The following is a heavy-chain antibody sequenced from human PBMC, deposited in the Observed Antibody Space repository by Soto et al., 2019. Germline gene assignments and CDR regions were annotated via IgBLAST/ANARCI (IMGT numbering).Heavy chain of an antibody. J-gene: IGHJ4*02. Sequence: ASVKVSCKASGYTFTSYGISWARQAPGQGLEWMGWISAYNGNTNYAQKLQGRVTMTTDTSTSTAYMELRSLRSDDTAVYYCARDSYYDSSGYYPEPLDYWGQGTLVTVSS. CDR3: ARDSYYDSSGYYPEPLDY. D-gene: IGHD3-22*01. CDR2: ISAYNGNT. CDR1: GYTFTSYG. V-gene: IGHV1-18*01.